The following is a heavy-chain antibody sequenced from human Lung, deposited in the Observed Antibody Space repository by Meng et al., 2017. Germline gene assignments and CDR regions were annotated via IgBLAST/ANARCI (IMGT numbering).Heavy chain of an antibody. D-gene: IGHD3-16*02. Sequence: VHGQASAPGLVKVSDTLSLTGVVFEYSSVYCSVPLLRQSAGKGREWIGRISGSGSTNYSPSLNSRIAMAVDTSKKQISLTLTSVTAADTAVYYCARGRGPHIVGHWGQGTLVTVSS. J-gene: IGHJ1*01. V-gene: IGHV4-4*07. CDR2: ISGSGST. CDR3: ARGRGPHIVGH. CDR1: EYSSVYCS.